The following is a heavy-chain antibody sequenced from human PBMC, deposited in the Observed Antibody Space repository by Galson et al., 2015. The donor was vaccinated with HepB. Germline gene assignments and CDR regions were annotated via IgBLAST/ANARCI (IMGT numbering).Heavy chain of an antibody. CDR2: VSGSGSDT. D-gene: IGHD3-22*01. Sequence: SLRLSCAASGFSFPHHAVSWVRQGPGEGLEWVSAVSGSGSDTFYADSVKGRFTISRDNSRNTLYLQMNSLRAEDTAVYYCAKSPYNHDRNGYLTAIDYWGQGTLVAVSS. V-gene: IGHV3-23*01. CDR1: GFSFPHHA. J-gene: IGHJ4*02. CDR3: AKSPYNHDRNGYLTAIDY.